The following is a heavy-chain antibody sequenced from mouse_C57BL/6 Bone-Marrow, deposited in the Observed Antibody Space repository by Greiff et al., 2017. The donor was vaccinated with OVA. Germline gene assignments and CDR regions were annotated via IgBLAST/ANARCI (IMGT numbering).Heavy chain of an antibody. Sequence: QVQLQQPGTELVKPGASVKLSCKASGYTFTSYWMHWVKQRPGQGLEWIGNINPSNGGTNYNEKFKSKATLTVDKSSSTAYMQLSSRTSEDSAVYYRARWEGRRKRDWFAYWGQGTLVTVSA. CDR3: ARWEGRRKRDWFAY. J-gene: IGHJ3*01. D-gene: IGHD4-1*01. CDR2: INPSNGGT. V-gene: IGHV1-53*01. CDR1: GYTFTSYW.